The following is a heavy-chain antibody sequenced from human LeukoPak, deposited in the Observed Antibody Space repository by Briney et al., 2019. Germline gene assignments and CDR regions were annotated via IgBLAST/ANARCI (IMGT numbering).Heavy chain of an antibody. CDR2: INHSGST. J-gene: IGHJ4*02. CDR1: GGSFSGYY. CDR3: ARGAPMIVVVNRRVFDY. D-gene: IGHD3-22*01. Sequence: PSETLSLTCAVYGGSFSGYYWSWIRQPPGKGLEWIGEINHSGSTNYNPSLKSRVTISVDTSKNQFSLKLSSVTAADTAVYYCARGAPMIVVVNRRVFDYWGQGTLVTVSS. V-gene: IGHV4-34*01.